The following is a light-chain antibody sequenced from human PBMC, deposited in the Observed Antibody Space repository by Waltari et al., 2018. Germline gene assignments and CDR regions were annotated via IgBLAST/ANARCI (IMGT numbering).Light chain of an antibody. CDR1: SSDVGGYNY. Sequence: QSALTQPVSVSGSPGQSITISCTGTSSDVGGYNYVPWYQQYPGKAPKLMIYDVSNRPSGVSNRFSGSKSGNTASLTISGLQADDEADYYCSSYTTISTLVFGGGTKLTVL. J-gene: IGLJ2*01. CDR2: DVS. V-gene: IGLV2-14*01. CDR3: SSYTTISTLV.